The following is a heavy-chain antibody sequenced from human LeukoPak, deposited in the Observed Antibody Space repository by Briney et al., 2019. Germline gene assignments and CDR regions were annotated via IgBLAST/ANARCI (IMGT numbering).Heavy chain of an antibody. CDR2: IYYTGST. CDR3: ARDSLIAARNWYFDL. Sequence: SETLSLTCTVSGGSISNYYWSWIRQLPGKGLEWIGYIYYTGSTNYNPSLKSRVTISVDTSKNQFSLKLNSVTAADTAVYYCARDSLIAARNWYFDLWGRGTLVTVSS. D-gene: IGHD6-6*01. J-gene: IGHJ2*01. V-gene: IGHV4-59*01. CDR1: GGSISNYY.